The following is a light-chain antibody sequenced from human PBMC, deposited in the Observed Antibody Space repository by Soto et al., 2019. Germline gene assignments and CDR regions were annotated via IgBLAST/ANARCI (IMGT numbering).Light chain of an antibody. CDR3: QQYDNLPW. Sequence: DIQMTQSPSSLSASVGDRVTITCQASQDISNYLNWYQQKPGKAPKLLIYDASNLETGVPSRFSGSGSGTDFTLTISSLQPEDIATYYCQQYDNLPWFGPGTKVDIK. V-gene: IGKV1-33*01. J-gene: IGKJ3*01. CDR1: QDISNY. CDR2: DAS.